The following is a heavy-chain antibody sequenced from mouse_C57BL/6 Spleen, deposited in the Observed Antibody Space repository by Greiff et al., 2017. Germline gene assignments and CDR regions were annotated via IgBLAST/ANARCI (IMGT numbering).Heavy chain of an antibody. CDR1: GYTFTSYW. CDR2: IDPSDSYT. Sequence: VQLQQPGAELVKPGASVKLSCKASGYTFTSYWMQWVKQRPGQGLEWIGEIDPSDSYTNYNQKFKGKATLTVDTSSSTAYMQLSSLTSEDSAVYYCARGGDYGSSYGGFDDWGQGTTLTVSS. V-gene: IGHV1-50*01. D-gene: IGHD1-1*01. CDR3: ARGGDYGSSYGGFDD. J-gene: IGHJ2*01.